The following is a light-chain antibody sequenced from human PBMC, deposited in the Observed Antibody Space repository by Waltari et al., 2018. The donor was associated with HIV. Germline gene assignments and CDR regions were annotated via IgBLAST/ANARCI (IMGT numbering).Light chain of an antibody. J-gene: IGKJ3*01. CDR1: QNMHTL. Sequence: DIQLTQSPSSLSASVGARVTFTCRESQNMHTLLKWVQERAGKAPKRLIHGAYRLQSGVPSRFSGSGSGADFTRTISSLQPEDFATDYCHQTYNPPLTFGPGTKVDVK. CDR3: HQTYNPPLT. V-gene: IGKV1-39*01. CDR2: GAY.